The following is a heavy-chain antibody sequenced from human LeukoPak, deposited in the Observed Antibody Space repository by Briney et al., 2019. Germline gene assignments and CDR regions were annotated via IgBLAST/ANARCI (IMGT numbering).Heavy chain of an antibody. CDR3: ARGNDNYTYRAFDI. V-gene: IGHV6-1*01. CDR1: GDSVSSNSAA. J-gene: IGHJ3*02. CDR2: TYYRSKWYD. D-gene: IGHD4-11*01. Sequence: SQTLSLTCAISGDSVSSNSAAWNWIRQSPSRGLEWPGRTYYRSKWYDDSAVSVKSLITINPDTSKNQLFIKLNPVTTDDTALYYCARGNDNYTYRAFDIWGQGTMVTVSS.